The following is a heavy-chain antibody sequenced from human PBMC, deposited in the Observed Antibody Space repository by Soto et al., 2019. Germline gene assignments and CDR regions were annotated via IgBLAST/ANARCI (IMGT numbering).Heavy chain of an antibody. CDR3: TTDSHFSARLVRFDL. J-gene: IGHJ4*01. V-gene: IGHV3-15*07. CDR2: IKSKIDGGTT. CDR1: GFNFSTAS. Sequence: PGGSLRLSCAASGFNFSTASINWVRQAPGKGLEWVGRIKSKIDGGTTDFAAFVQGRFAISRDDSQDTMFLQMNSLKSEDTAVYYCTTDSHFSARLVRFDLWGRGTLVTVSS. D-gene: IGHD3-3*02.